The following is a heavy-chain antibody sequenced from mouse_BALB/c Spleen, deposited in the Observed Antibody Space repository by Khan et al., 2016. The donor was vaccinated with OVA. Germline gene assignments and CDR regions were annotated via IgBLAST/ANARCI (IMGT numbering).Heavy chain of an antibody. CDR3: ARWFAY. V-gene: IGHV3-2*02. J-gene: IGHJ3*01. CDR1: GYSITSDYA. Sequence: EVQLQESGPGLVKPSQSLSLTCTVTGYSITSDYAWNWIRQFPGNKLEWMGYMHYSGSTSYNPYLKSRISITRDSSKNQFFLNLNSVTSEDTATYYCARWFAYWGQGTLVTVSA. CDR2: MHYSGST.